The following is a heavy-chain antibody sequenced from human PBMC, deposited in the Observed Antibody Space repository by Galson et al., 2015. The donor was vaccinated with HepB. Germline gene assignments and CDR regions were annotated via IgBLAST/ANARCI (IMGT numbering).Heavy chain of an antibody. V-gene: IGHV3-23*01. CDR3: AKEGGGDYYDSSGYDYFDY. J-gene: IGHJ4*02. D-gene: IGHD3-22*01. CDR2: ISGSGGST. Sequence: SLRLSCAASGFTFSSYAMSWVRQAPGKGLEWVSAISGSGGSTYYADSVKGRFTISRDNSKNTLYLQMNSLRAEDTAVYYCAKEGGGDYYDSSGYDYFDYWGQGTLVTVSS. CDR1: GFTFSSYA.